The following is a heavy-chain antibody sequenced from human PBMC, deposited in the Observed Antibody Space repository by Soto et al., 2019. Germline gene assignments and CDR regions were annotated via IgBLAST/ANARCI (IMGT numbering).Heavy chain of an antibody. Sequence: PSETLSLTCTVSGGSISSYYWSWIRQPPGKGLEWIGYIYYSGSTNYNPSLKSRVTISVDTSKNQFSLKLSSVTAADTAVYYCAREWIAAATNAFDIWGQGTMVTVSS. V-gene: IGHV4-59*01. CDR2: IYYSGST. CDR3: AREWIAAATNAFDI. D-gene: IGHD6-13*01. J-gene: IGHJ3*02. CDR1: GGSISSYY.